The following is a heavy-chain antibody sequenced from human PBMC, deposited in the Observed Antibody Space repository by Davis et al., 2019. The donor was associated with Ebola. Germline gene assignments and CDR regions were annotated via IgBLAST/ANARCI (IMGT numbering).Heavy chain of an antibody. CDR1: GFIFSSYS. Sequence: GGSLRLSCAASGFIFSSYSMNWVRQAPGKGLEWVSSISSSSSYIYYADSVKGRFTISRDNAKNSLYLQMNSLRAEDTAVYYCARGNGSYYYYGMDVWGQGTTVTASS. D-gene: IGHD1-26*01. J-gene: IGHJ6*02. V-gene: IGHV3-21*01. CDR3: ARGNGSYYYYGMDV. CDR2: ISSSSSYI.